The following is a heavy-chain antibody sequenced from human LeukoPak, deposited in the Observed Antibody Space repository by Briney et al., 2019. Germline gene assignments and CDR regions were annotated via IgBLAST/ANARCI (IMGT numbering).Heavy chain of an antibody. CDR2: ISSSSSYI. CDR1: GFTFTSYS. J-gene: IGHJ4*02. V-gene: IGHV3-21*01. Sequence: KPGGSLRLSCAASGFTFTSYSMNWARQAPGKGLEWVSSISSSSSYIYYADSVKGRFTISRDNAKNSLYLQMNSLRAEDTAVYYCARDRLRLVPGDWGQGTLVTVSS. CDR3: ARDRLRLVPGD. D-gene: IGHD6-13*01.